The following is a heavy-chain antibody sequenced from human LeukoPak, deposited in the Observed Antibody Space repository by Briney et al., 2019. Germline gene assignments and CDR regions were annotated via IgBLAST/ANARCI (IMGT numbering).Heavy chain of an antibody. CDR1: GLTFHNYA. CDR3: ATSTATTYY. J-gene: IGHJ4*02. V-gene: IGHV3-23*01. Sequence: GGSLRLSCVASGLTFHNYAMNWVRQAPGKGLEWVSVIGGSGGSTYYADSVKGRSTISRDNSKNILYLQLNSLRAEDTAIYYCATSTATTYYWGQGTLVTVSS. CDR2: IGGSGGST. D-gene: IGHD4-11*01.